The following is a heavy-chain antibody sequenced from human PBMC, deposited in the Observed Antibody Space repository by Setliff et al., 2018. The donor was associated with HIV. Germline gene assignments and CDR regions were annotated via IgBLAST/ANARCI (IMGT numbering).Heavy chain of an antibody. CDR3: ARAMVPDSSGYYRPPAFDI. D-gene: IGHD3-22*01. V-gene: IGHV3-53*01. J-gene: IGHJ3*02. Sequence: PGESLKISCAASGFTVSSNYMSWVRQAPGKGLEWVSVIYSGGSTYYADSVKGRFTISRDNSKNTLYLQMNSLRAEDTAVYYCARAMVPDSSGYYRPPAFDIWGQGTMVNVS. CDR1: GFTVSSNY. CDR2: IYSGGST.